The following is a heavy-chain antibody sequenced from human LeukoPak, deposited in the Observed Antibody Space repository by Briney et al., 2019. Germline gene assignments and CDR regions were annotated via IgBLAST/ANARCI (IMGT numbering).Heavy chain of an antibody. Sequence: SVKVSCKASGGTFSSYAISSVRQAPGQGLEWMGRIIPILGIANYAQKFQGRVTITADKSTSTAYMVLSSLRSEDTAVYYCARTSAPKYCSSTSCYRYYYGMDVWGQGTTVTVSS. V-gene: IGHV1-69*04. CDR1: GGTFSSYA. CDR2: IIPILGIA. CDR3: ARTSAPKYCSSTSCYRYYYGMDV. J-gene: IGHJ6*02. D-gene: IGHD2-2*01.